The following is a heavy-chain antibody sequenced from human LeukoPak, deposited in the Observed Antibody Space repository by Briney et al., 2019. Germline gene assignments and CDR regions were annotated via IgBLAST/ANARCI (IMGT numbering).Heavy chain of an antibody. Sequence: SQTLSLTCTVSGGSISSGGYYWSWIRQHPGKGLEWIGHIYYSGTSFYNPSLTSRVTISVDTSKNQFSLKLRSVTAADTAVYYCATLPTYYYGSGSRGYFDYWGQGTLVTVSS. CDR3: ATLPTYYYGSGSRGYFDY. J-gene: IGHJ4*02. V-gene: IGHV4-31*03. D-gene: IGHD3-10*01. CDR2: IYYSGTS. CDR1: GGSISSGGYY.